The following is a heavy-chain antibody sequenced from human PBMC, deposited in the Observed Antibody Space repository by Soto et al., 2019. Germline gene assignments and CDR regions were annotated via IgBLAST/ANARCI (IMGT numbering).Heavy chain of an antibody. D-gene: IGHD3-3*01. J-gene: IGHJ3*02. CDR1: GYTFTSYG. Sequence: ASVKVSCKASGYTFTSYGISWVRQAPGQGLEWMGWISAYNGNTNYAQKLQGRVTMTTDTSTSTAYMELRSLRSDDTAVYYCAREEVNDFWSADAFDIWGQGTMVTVSS. CDR3: AREEVNDFWSADAFDI. V-gene: IGHV1-18*01. CDR2: ISAYNGNT.